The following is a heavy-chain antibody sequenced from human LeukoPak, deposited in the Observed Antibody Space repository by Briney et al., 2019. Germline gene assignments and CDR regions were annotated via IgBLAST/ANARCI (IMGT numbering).Heavy chain of an antibody. CDR3: ARGKTMVYCGGDCYRFDN. D-gene: IGHD2-21*02. CDR2: ITPNSGGT. CDR1: GYTFSGYY. J-gene: IGHJ4*02. V-gene: IGHV1-2*02. Sequence: ASVKVSCKASGYTFSGYYMHWVRQAPGQGLEWVGWITPNSGGTNYAQKFQGRVTMTRDTSISTAYMELSRLLSGDTAVYYCARGKTMVYCGGDCYRFDNWGQGTLVTVSS.